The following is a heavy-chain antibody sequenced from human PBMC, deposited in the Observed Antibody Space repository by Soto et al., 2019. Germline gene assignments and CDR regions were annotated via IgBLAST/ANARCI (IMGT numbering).Heavy chain of an antibody. Sequence: QLQLQESGPGLVKPSETLSLTCTVSGGSISSSSYYWGWIRQPPGKGLEWIGSIYYSGSTYYNPSLKSRVTISVDTSKNQFSLKLSSVTAADTAVYYCARNVLTIFGVVREFDYWGQGTLVTVSS. V-gene: IGHV4-39*01. J-gene: IGHJ4*02. CDR1: GGSISSSSYY. CDR2: IYYSGST. D-gene: IGHD3-3*01. CDR3: ARNVLTIFGVVREFDY.